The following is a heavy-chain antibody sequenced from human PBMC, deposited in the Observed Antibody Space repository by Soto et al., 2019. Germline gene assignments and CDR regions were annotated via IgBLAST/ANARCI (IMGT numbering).Heavy chain of an antibody. J-gene: IGHJ5*02. CDR1: GFSLSTSGVG. D-gene: IGHD3-22*01. CDR2: IYWDDDK. Sequence: SGPTLVNPTQTLTLTCTFSGFSLSTSGVGVGWIRQPPGKALERLALIYWDDDKRYSPSLKSRLTITKDTSKNHVVLTMTNMDPVDTATYYCAHSLIGYYYDSSGSNWFDPWGQGTLVTVSS. CDR3: AHSLIGYYYDSSGSNWFDP. V-gene: IGHV2-5*02.